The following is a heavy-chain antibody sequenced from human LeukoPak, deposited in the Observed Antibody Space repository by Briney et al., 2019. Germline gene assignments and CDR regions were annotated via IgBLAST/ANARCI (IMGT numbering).Heavy chain of an antibody. CDR1: GGSISSSSYY. Sequence: SETLSLTCTVSGGSISSSSYYWGWIRQPPGKGLEWIGSIYYSGSTYYNPSLKSRVTISVDTSKNQFSLKLSSVTAADTAVYCCARQATSGSYSHWGQGTPVTVSS. J-gene: IGHJ4*02. D-gene: IGHD1-26*01. CDR2: IYYSGST. CDR3: ARQATSGSYSH. V-gene: IGHV4-39*07.